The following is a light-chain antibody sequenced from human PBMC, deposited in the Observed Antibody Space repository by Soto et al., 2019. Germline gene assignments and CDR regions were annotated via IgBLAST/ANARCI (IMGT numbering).Light chain of an antibody. Sequence: EIVLTQSPGTLSLSPGERATLSCRASESIRNNYLAWYQQIPGQPPRVLIHDASTRSTGTPDRFSGSGSGTDFTLTISSLQPEDVASYYCQKYSSAPWTFGQGTKVEIK. CDR2: DAS. CDR1: ESIRNNY. J-gene: IGKJ1*01. CDR3: QKYSSAPWT. V-gene: IGKV3-20*01.